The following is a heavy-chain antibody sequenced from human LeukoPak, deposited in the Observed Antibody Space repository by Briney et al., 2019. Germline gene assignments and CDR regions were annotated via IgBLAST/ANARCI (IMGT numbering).Heavy chain of an antibody. Sequence: GGSLRLSCAASGFTFSSFWMSWVRQAPGRGLEWVATIRQDGSQKYYLDSVKGRFTISRDNAKNSLYLQMNSLRAEDTAVYYCARPWAGTDYWGQGTLVTVSS. CDR3: ARPWAGTDY. D-gene: IGHD1-1*01. J-gene: IGHJ4*02. CDR1: GFTFSSFW. V-gene: IGHV3-7*01. CDR2: IRQDGSQK.